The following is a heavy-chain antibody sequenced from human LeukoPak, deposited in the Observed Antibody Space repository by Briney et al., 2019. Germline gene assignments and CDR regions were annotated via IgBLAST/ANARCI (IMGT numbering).Heavy chain of an antibody. J-gene: IGHJ4*02. CDR2: ITDAVGST. V-gene: IGHV3-23*01. CDR1: GFTFSSSS. CDR3: AKEIFSGLLYIDY. Sequence: GGSLRLSCAASGFTFSSSSISWVRQAPGKGLEWVSAITDAVGSTHYADSVKGRFTISSDNSKNTVYLQMNSLRPEDMAVYYCAKEIFSGLLYIDYWGQGTPVTVSS. D-gene: IGHD5-12*01.